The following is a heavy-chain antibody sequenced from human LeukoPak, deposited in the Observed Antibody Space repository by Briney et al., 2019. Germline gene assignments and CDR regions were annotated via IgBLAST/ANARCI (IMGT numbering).Heavy chain of an antibody. CDR3: ARAGNYYDSSGYSPLDY. Sequence: ASVKVSCKASGYTFTSYGISWVRQAPGQGLEWMGWISAYNGNANYAQKLQGRVTMTTDTSTSTACMELRSLRSDDTAVYYCARAGNYYDSSGYSPLDYWGQGTLVTVSS. CDR2: ISAYNGNA. V-gene: IGHV1-18*01. J-gene: IGHJ4*02. D-gene: IGHD3-22*01. CDR1: GYTFTSYG.